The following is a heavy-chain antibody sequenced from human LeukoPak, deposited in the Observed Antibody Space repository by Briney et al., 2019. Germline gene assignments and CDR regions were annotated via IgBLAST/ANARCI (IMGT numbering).Heavy chain of an antibody. Sequence: ASVKVSCKASGYTFTSYGISWVRQAPGQGLEWMGWISAYNGNTNYAQKLQGRVTITTDESTSTAYMELSSLRSEDTAVYYCARELLLPMTTVTTVYFDYWGQGTLVTVSS. J-gene: IGHJ4*02. CDR3: ARELLLPMTTVTTVYFDY. D-gene: IGHD4-17*01. V-gene: IGHV1-18*01. CDR1: GYTFTSYG. CDR2: ISAYNGNT.